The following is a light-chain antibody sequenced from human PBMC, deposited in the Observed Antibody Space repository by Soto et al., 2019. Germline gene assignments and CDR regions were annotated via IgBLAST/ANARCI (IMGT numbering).Light chain of an antibody. CDR2: RAS. CDR1: QSVLYSSNNKNY. V-gene: IGKV4-1*01. J-gene: IGKJ1*01. Sequence: DSVMTQSPDSLAVSLGERATINCKSSQSVLYSSNNKNYLAWYQQKPGQPPKLLIYRASTRESGVTDRFSGSVSGTDVTLTISSLQAEDVAVYYCHQYYSAPRTFGQGTKVEIK. CDR3: HQYYSAPRT.